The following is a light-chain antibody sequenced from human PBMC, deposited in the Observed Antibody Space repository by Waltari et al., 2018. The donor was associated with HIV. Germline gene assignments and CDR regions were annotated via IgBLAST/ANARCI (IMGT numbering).Light chain of an antibody. J-gene: IGLJ2*01. CDR1: SCTIGAVFD. CDR2: GNS. V-gene: IGLV1-40*01. Sequence: QSVLTQPPSVSGAPGQRVTISYTARSCTIGAVFDVPEYQQLPGTAPKLLIYGNSNRPSGVPDRFSGSKSGTSASLAITGLQAEDEADYYCQSYDASLSGAIFGGGTELTVL. CDR3: QSYDASLSGAI.